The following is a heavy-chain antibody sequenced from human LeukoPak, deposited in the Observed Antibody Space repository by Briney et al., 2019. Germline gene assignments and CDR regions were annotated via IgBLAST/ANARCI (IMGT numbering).Heavy chain of an antibody. J-gene: IGHJ5*02. V-gene: IGHV4-34*01. CDR3: ARGYKQQLVWSKYNWFDP. CDR2: INHSGST. D-gene: IGHD6-13*01. Sequence: PSETLSLTCAVYGGSFSGYYWSWIRQPPGKGLEWIGEINHSGSTNYNPSLKSRVTISVDTSKNQFSLKLSSVTAADTAVYYCARGYKQQLVWSKYNWFDPWGQGTLVTVSS. CDR1: GGSFSGYY.